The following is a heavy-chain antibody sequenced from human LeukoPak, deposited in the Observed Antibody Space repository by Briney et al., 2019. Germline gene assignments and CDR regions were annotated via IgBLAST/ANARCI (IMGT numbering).Heavy chain of an antibody. CDR2: INHSGRT. V-gene: IGHV4-34*01. Sequence: PSETLSLTCAIYGGSFTDHYWNWIRQPPGKGLEWIGEINHSGRTYYNPSLKSRVTISADTSKNQFSLKVKSMTAADTAVYWCAKGAPSVTFRNYYDARTHFQSPIFDIWGQGTSVSVSS. D-gene: IGHD3-22*01. CDR3: AKGAPSVTFRNYYDARTHFQSPIFDI. J-gene: IGHJ3*02. CDR1: GGSFTDHY.